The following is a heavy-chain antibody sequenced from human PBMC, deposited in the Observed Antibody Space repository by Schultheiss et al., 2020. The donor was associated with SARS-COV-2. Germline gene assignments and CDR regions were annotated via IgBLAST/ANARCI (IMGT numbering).Heavy chain of an antibody. Sequence: GGSLRLSCAASGFTFSNSWMHWVRQAPGKGLVWVSVIYSGGRTYYADSVKGRFTISRDNSKNTLYLQMNSLRAEDTAVYYCARVTASGYSSSWPDYWGQGTLVTVSS. D-gene: IGHD6-13*01. CDR3: ARVTASGYSSSWPDY. CDR1: GFTFSNSW. J-gene: IGHJ4*02. V-gene: IGHV3-66*02. CDR2: IYSGGRT.